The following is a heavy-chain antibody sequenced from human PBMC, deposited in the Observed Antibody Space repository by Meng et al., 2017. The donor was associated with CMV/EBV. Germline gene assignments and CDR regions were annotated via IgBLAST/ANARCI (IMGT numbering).Heavy chain of an antibody. J-gene: IGHJ6*02. CDR2: ISSSGSTI. CDR1: GFTFTTYS. V-gene: IGHV3-48*04. Sequence: GESLKISCAASGFTFTTYSMNWVRQAPGKGLEWVSYISSSGSTIYYADSVKGRFTISRDNAKNSLYLQMNSLRAEDTAVYYCARDLETAMDLLYYYYGMDVWGQGTTVTVSS. CDR3: ARDLETAMDLLYYYYGMDV. D-gene: IGHD5-18*01.